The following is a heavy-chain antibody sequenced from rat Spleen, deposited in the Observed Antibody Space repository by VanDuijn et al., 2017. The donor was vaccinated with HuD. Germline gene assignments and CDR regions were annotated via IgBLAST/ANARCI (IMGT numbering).Heavy chain of an antibody. J-gene: IGHJ2*01. Sequence: QVQLMESGPGLVQPSETLSLTCTVSGFSLTDNSVHWLRQPPGKGLEWKGGIWGDGSTSYNSALQSRLSISMDTSKNQVFLKKNSLQTDDTAIYYCTREHNWGFDYWGQGVMVTVSS. V-gene: IGHV2S54*01. CDR1: GFSLTDNS. CDR3: TREHNWGFDY. CDR2: IWGDGST. D-gene: IGHD5-1*01.